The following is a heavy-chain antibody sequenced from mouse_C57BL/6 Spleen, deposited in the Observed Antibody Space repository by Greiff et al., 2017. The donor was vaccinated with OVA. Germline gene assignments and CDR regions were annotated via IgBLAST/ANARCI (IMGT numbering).Heavy chain of an antibody. Sequence: VQLQQSGAELVRPGASVKLSCTASGFNIKDYYMHWVKQRPEQGLEWIGRIDPEDGDTEYAPKFQGKATMTADTSSNTAYLHLSSLTSEDTAVYYCATPITTVVGWGQGTPLTVSA. CDR1: GFNIKDYY. CDR3: ATPITTVVG. D-gene: IGHD1-1*01. V-gene: IGHV14-1*01. J-gene: IGHJ2*01. CDR2: IDPEDGDT.